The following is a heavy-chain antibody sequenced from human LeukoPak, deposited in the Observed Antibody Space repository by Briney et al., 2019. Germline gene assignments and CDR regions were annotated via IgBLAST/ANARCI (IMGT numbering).Heavy chain of an antibody. CDR3: TIPSIAAAGLQGY. J-gene: IGHJ4*02. CDR1: GFTFSSYA. Sequence: GGSLRLSCAASGFTFSSYAMSWVRQVPGKGLEWVSAISGSGGSTYYADSVKGRFTISRDNSKNTLYLQMNSLRAEDTAVYYCTIPSIAAAGLQGYWGQGTLVTVSS. V-gene: IGHV3-23*01. D-gene: IGHD6-13*01. CDR2: ISGSGGST.